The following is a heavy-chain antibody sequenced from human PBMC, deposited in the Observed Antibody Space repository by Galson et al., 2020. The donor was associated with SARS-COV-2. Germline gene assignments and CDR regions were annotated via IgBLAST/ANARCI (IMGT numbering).Heavy chain of an antibody. D-gene: IGHD2-15*01. Sequence: GESLKISCAASGFTFSSYDMHWHRHATGQALEWVSAIGTADHTYYPGSVTGRFTISRENAKNSLYLQMNSLRAGDTAVYYCARAFGGGSHYYYYYGMDVWGQGTTVTVSS. J-gene: IGHJ6*02. CDR2: IGTADHT. V-gene: IGHV3-13*01. CDR1: GFTFSSYD. CDR3: ARAFGGGSHYYYYYGMDV.